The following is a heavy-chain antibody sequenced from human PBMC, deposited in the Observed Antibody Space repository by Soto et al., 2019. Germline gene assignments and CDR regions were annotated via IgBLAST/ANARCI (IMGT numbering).Heavy chain of an antibody. V-gene: IGHV3-30*03. CDR3: ASPAYSTPAGLEEPFDY. D-gene: IGHD6-13*01. CDR1: GFTFSSYG. Sequence: GGSLRLSCAASGFTFSSYGMHWVRQAPGKGLEWVAVISYDGSNKYYADSVKGRFTISRDNSKNTLYLQMNSLRAEDTAVYYCASPAYSTPAGLEEPFDYWGPGTVVTVSS. J-gene: IGHJ4*02. CDR2: ISYDGSNK.